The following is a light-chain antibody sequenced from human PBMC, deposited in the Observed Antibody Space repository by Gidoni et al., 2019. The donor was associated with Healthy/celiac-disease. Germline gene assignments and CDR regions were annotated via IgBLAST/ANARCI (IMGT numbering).Light chain of an antibody. J-gene: IGLJ2*01. Sequence: SVLTQPPSASGTPGQWVTISCSGSSSNIGSNTVNWYQQLPGTAPKLLIYSNNQRPSGVPDRFSGSKSGTSASLAISGLQTEDEADYYCAAWDDSLNGLVFGGGTKLTVL. CDR1: SSNIGSNT. CDR3: AAWDDSLNGLV. CDR2: SNN. V-gene: IGLV1-44*01.